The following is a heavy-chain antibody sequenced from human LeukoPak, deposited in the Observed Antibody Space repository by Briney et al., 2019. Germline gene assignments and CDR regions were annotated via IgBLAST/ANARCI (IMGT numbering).Heavy chain of an antibody. CDR1: GGSISSGGYS. Sequence: SQTLSLTCAVSGGSISSGGYSWSWIRQPPGKGLEWIGYIYHSGSTYYNPSLKSRVTIPVDRSKNQFSLKLSSVTAADTAVYYCARLLRRLGYFDYWGQGTLVTVSS. J-gene: IGHJ4*02. D-gene: IGHD1-26*01. CDR2: IYHSGST. CDR3: ARLLRRLGYFDY. V-gene: IGHV4-30-2*01.